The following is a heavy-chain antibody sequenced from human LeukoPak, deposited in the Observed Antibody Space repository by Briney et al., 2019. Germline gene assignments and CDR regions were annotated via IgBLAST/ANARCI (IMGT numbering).Heavy chain of an antibody. J-gene: IGHJ4*02. Sequence: PSETLSLTCTVSGGSISSSSYYWGWIRQPPGKGLEWIGSIYYSGITYYNPSLKSRVTISVDTSKNQFSLKLSSVTAADTAVYYCARGITYYDVNLDYWGQGTLVTVSS. CDR3: ARGITYYDVNLDY. V-gene: IGHV4-39*07. D-gene: IGHD3-22*01. CDR1: GGSISSSSYY. CDR2: IYYSGIT.